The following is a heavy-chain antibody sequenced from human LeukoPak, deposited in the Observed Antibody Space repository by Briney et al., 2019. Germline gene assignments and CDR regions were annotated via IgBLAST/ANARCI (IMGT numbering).Heavy chain of an antibody. CDR3: ARLYGGNSGEDY. CDR2: IYYSGST. J-gene: IGHJ4*02. CDR1: GGSISSYY. V-gene: IGHV4-59*01. Sequence: SETLSLTCTVSGGSISSYYWSWIRQPPGKGLEWIGYIYYSGSTNYNPPLKSRVTISVDTSKNQFSLKLSSVTAADTAVYYCARLYGGNSGEDYWGQGTLVTVSS. D-gene: IGHD2-21*02.